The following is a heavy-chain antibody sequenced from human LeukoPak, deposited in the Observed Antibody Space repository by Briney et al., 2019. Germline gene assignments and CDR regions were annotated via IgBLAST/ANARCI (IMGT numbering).Heavy chain of an antibody. CDR2: IYYSGST. V-gene: IGHV4-59*01. J-gene: IGHJ4*02. CDR3: ARGTFKSAFDY. Sequence: SETLSLTCTVPGGSISSYYWSWIRQPPGKGLEWIGYIYYSGSTNYNPSLKSRVTISVDTSKNQFSLKLSSVTAADTAVYYCARGTFKSAFDYWGQGTLVTVSS. CDR1: GGSISSYY.